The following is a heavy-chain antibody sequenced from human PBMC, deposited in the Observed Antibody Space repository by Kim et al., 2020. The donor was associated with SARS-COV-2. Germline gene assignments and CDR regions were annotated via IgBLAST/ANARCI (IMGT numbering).Heavy chain of an antibody. J-gene: IGHJ4*02. D-gene: IGHD2-15*01. CDR1: GFTFSSYA. V-gene: IGHV3-23*01. CDR2: ITASGGST. CDR3: AKAHGGDQDMWVDY. Sequence: GGSLRLSCAASGFTFSSYAMNWVRQAPGKGLEWVSAITASGGSTNYADSVKGRFTISRDNSKNTLYLEMNSLRAEDTAVYYCAKAHGGDQDMWVDYGGQGPLVSVPT.